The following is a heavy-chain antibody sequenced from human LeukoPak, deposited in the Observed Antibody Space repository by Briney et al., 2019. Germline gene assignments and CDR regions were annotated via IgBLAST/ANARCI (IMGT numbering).Heavy chain of an antibody. D-gene: IGHD2-15*01. CDR3: ARSYCGGGTCYRGDY. V-gene: IGHV3-7*01. J-gene: IGHJ4*02. CDR1: GFTLRDYW. CDR2: IKQDGSEK. Sequence: GGSLRLSCAASGFTLRDYWMSWVRQAPGKGLEWLANIKQDGSEKYYVDSVKGRFTISRDNAENSLYLQMNSLRAEDTAVYYCARSYCGGGTCYRGDYWGQGTLVTVSS.